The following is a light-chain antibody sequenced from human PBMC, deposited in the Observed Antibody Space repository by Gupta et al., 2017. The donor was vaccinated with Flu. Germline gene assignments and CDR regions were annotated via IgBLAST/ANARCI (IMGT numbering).Light chain of an antibody. J-gene: IGKJ1*01. Sequence: EIVLTQSPGTLSLSPGERATLSCRASQSVSSSYLAWYQQKPGRAPRLLIYGASSRATGIPDRFSGSGSGTDFTLTISRLEPEDFAVYYCQQECSSPRTFGQGTKVEIK. CDR2: GAS. V-gene: IGKV3-20*01. CDR3: QQECSSPRT. CDR1: QSVSSSY.